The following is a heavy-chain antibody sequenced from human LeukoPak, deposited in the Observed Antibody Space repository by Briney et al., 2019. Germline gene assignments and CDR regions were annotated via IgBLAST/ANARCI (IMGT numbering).Heavy chain of an antibody. CDR3: AAAYCGGDCYPAGNFDY. Sequence: PSETLSLTCAVYGGSFSGYYWSWIRRPPGKGLEWIGEINHSGSTNYNPSLKSRVTISVDTSKNQFSLKLSSVTAADTAVYYCAAAYCGGDCYPAGNFDYWGQGTLVTVSS. CDR2: INHSGST. D-gene: IGHD2-21*02. CDR1: GGSFSGYY. V-gene: IGHV4-34*01. J-gene: IGHJ4*02.